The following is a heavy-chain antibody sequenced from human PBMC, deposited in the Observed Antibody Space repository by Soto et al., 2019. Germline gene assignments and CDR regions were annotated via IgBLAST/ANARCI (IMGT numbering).Heavy chain of an antibody. CDR3: AKVYDFWSGYWDV. Sequence: SVKVSCKASGGTFSSYAISWVRQAPGQGLEWMGGIIPIFGTANYAQKFQGRVTITADKSTSTAYMELSSLRSEDTAVYYCAKVYDFWSGYWDVWGQGTTVTVSS. CDR1: GGTFSSYA. D-gene: IGHD3-3*01. J-gene: IGHJ6*02. CDR2: IIPIFGTA. V-gene: IGHV1-69*06.